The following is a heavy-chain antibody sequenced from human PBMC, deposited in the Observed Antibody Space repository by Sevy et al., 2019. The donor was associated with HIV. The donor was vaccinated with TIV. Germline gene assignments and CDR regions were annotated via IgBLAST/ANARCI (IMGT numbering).Heavy chain of an antibody. CDR3: ATERWGFFDSITRYLLPYFDS. V-gene: IGHV3-15*01. CDR2: IRSETDGGTT. CDR1: GFSFFNAW. J-gene: IGHJ4*02. D-gene: IGHD3-10*01. Sequence: GGSLRLSCSASGFSFFNAWMSWVRQAPGKGLEWIGRIRSETDGGTTEYTASVKGRFSISRDDSKDTLYLQMNSLKTEDTAVCYCATERWGFFDSITRYLLPYFDSWGQGTLVTVSS.